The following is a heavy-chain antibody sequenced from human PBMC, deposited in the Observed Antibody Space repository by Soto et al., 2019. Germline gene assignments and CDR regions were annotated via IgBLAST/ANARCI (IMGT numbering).Heavy chain of an antibody. CDR1: GGIFTRYD. Sequence: QVQLVQYGAEVKTPGSSVKVSCKASGGIFTRYDIRWVRQAPGQGLEWMGAIIPIFGTANYAQKFQGRVTITADATTSTAYMELSSLRSEDTAMYYCAINEGRDVSTFDYWGQGTLVTVSS. CDR3: AINEGRDVSTFDY. J-gene: IGHJ4*02. CDR2: IIPIFGTA. D-gene: IGHD3-10*02. V-gene: IGHV1-69*01.